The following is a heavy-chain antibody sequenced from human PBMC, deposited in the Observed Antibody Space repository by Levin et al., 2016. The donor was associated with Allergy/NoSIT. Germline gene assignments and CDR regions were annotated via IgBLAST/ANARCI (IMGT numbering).Heavy chain of an antibody. CDR2: IYSGGWT. D-gene: IGHD1-26*01. J-gene: IGHJ4*02. CDR1: GFTVSNNY. CDR3: ARNGELRFFDR. Sequence: GESLKISCAVSGFTVSNNYMSWVRQAPGKGLEWVSIIYSGGWTTYSDSVKGRFTISRDSSSNMLYLQMNSLRVEDTAVYYCARNGELRFFDRWGQGTLVTVSS. V-gene: IGHV3-66*01.